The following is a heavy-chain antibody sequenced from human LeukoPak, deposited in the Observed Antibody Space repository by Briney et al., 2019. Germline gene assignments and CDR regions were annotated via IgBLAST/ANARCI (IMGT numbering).Heavy chain of an antibody. CDR1: GFTFSSYS. Sequence: GGSLRLSCAASGFTFSSYSMMWVSQAPGKGLEWVSYISSSSTTIHYADSVKGRFTISRDNAKNSLYLQMNSLRAEDTAVYYCARADWDTAMIDYWGQGTLVTVSS. V-gene: IGHV3-48*01. CDR2: ISSSSTTI. D-gene: IGHD5-18*01. J-gene: IGHJ4*02. CDR3: ARADWDTAMIDY.